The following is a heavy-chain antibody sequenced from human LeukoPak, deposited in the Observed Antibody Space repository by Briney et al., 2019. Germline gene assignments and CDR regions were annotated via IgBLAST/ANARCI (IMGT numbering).Heavy chain of an antibody. CDR3: GRHGGTFDP. J-gene: IGHJ5*02. Sequence: SQTLSLTCTVSGDSISSYDWSWIRQPPGKERDWIGDAHHSGIPNENSSPKSRVTISVDTSGHQFSLILTAVTVTDTPIYTCGRHGGTFDPWGQEILVTVSS. V-gene: IGHV4-59*08. CDR2: AHHSGIP. D-gene: IGHD1-1*01. CDR1: GDSISSYD.